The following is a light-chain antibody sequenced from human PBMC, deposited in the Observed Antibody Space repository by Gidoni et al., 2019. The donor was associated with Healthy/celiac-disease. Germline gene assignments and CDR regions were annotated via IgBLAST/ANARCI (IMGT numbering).Light chain of an antibody. Sequence: DIQMTQSPSSLSASVGDRVTITCQASQDISNYLNWYQQKPGKAPKLLIYDASNLETGVPSSFSGRGSFTDFTFTISSLQPEDIATYYCQQYDNLPPLTFGGGTKVEIK. J-gene: IGKJ4*01. CDR1: QDISNY. CDR2: DAS. CDR3: QQYDNLPPLT. V-gene: IGKV1-33*01.